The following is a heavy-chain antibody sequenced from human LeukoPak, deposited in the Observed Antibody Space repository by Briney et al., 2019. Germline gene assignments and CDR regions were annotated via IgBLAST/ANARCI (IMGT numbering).Heavy chain of an antibody. CDR2: IGTAGDP. CDR1: GFTFSSYD. Sequence: PGGSLRLSCAASGFTFSSYDMHWVRQATGKGLEWVSAIGTAGDPYYPGSVKGRFTISRENAKNSLYLQMNSLRAGDTAVYYCARSLGTAVGTGLDYWGQGTLVTVSS. CDR3: ARSLGTAVGTGLDY. D-gene: IGHD6-13*01. V-gene: IGHV3-13*05. J-gene: IGHJ4*02.